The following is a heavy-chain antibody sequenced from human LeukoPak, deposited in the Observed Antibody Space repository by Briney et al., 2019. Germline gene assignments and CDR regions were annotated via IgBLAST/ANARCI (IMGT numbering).Heavy chain of an antibody. D-gene: IGHD3-22*01. CDR3: ARVSYYDSSGYYYFDY. CDR1: GGSFSGYY. Sequence: SETLSLTCAVYGGSFSGYYWSWVRQPPGKGLEWIGEINRSGGTNYNPSLKSRVTISGGTSKNQLSLKLSSVTAADTAVYYCARVSYYDSSGYYYFDYWGQGTLVTVSS. J-gene: IGHJ4*02. V-gene: IGHV4-34*01. CDR2: INRSGGT.